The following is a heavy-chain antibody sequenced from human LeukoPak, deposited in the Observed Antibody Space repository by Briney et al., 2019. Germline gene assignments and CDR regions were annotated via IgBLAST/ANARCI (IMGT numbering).Heavy chain of an antibody. D-gene: IGHD5-12*01. Sequence: PGGSLRLSCAASGFTFSSYWMSWIRQPPGKGLEWVGNIFYSGSTYYSPSLRSRVTISLDTSRNQFSLKLNSVTAADTAVYYCARVDIVAPFDYWGQGTLVTVSS. CDR1: GFTFSSYW. CDR2: IFYSGST. J-gene: IGHJ4*02. CDR3: ARVDIVAPFDY. V-gene: IGHV4-39*07.